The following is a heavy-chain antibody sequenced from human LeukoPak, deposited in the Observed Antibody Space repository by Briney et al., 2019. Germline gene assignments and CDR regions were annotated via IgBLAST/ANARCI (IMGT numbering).Heavy chain of an antibody. V-gene: IGHV3-74*01. D-gene: IGHD3-22*01. CDR3: ARDHYYDSSGYYYGGYYFDY. J-gene: IGHJ4*02. CDR2: INIDGTTT. Sequence: GGSLSLSCAASGFTFSRSWMHWVRQGPGKGLMWVSRINIDGTTTDYADPVKGRFTISRDNAKNSLYLQMNSLRAEDTAVYYCARDHYYDSSGYYYGGYYFDYWGQGTLVTVSS. CDR1: GFTFSRSW.